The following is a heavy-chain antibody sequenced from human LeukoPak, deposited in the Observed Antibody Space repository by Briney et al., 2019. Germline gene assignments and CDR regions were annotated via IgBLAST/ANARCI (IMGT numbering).Heavy chain of an antibody. Sequence: GGSLRLSCAASGFTFSSYDMHWVRQLTGKGLEWVSAIGTAGDTYYPGSVKGRFTISRENAKNSLCLQMNSLRAGDTAAYYCARGTRLGVVDYWGQGTLVTVSS. CDR1: GFTFSSYD. CDR3: ARGTRLGVVDY. V-gene: IGHV3-13*01. CDR2: IGTAGDT. D-gene: IGHD3-16*01. J-gene: IGHJ4*02.